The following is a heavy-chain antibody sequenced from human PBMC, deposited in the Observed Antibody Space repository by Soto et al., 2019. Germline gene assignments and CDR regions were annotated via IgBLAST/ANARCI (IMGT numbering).Heavy chain of an antibody. V-gene: IGHV3-73*01. D-gene: IGHD2-15*01. CDR3: VRYCSGGSCRDAFDI. Sequence: GGALRLSCAASGFTFSDSAIHLVRQPSGKGLEWVGRIRSKANSDAIVYAASVKGRFTISRDDSKNTAYLQMNSLKTEDTAVYYCVRYCSGGSCRDAFDIWGQGTMVTVS. CDR2: IRSKANSDAI. CDR1: GFTFSDSA. J-gene: IGHJ3*02.